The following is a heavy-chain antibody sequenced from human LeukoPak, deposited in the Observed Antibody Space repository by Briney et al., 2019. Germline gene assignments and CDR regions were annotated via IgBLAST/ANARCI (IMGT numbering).Heavy chain of an antibody. CDR1: GYTFTSYD. CDR3: ARGLTNYYGSGIGY. D-gene: IGHD3-10*01. V-gene: IGHV1-8*03. Sequence: GASVKVSCKASGYTFTSYDINWVRQATGQGLEWMGWMNPNSGNTGYAQKFQGRVTITRNTSISTAYMELSSLRSEDTAVYYCARGLTNYYGSGIGYWGQGTLVTVSS. CDR2: MNPNSGNT. J-gene: IGHJ4*02.